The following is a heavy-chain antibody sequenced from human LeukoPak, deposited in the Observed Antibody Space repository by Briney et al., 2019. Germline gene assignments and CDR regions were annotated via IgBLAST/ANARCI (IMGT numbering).Heavy chain of an antibody. CDR3: ARVLPPNTAMAPPGY. CDR2: INPNSGGT. V-gene: IGHV1-2*06. J-gene: IGHJ4*02. CDR1: GYTFTGYY. D-gene: IGHD5-18*01. Sequence: ASAKVSCKASGYTFTGYYMHWVRQAPGQGLEWMGRINPNSGGTNYAQKFQGRVTMTRDTSISTAYMELSRLRSDDTAVYYCARVLPPNTAMAPPGYWGQGTLVTVSS.